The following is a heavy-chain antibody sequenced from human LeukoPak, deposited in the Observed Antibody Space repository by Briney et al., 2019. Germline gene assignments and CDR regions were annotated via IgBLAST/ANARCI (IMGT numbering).Heavy chain of an antibody. CDR3: ARDRGSSSWEDY. CDR1: GGSISSSSYY. J-gene: IGHJ4*02. D-gene: IGHD6-13*01. V-gene: IGHV4-39*07. Sequence: SETLSLTCTVSGGSISSSSYYWGWIRQPPGKGLEWIGSIYYSGSTYYNPSLKSRVTISVDTSKNQFSLKLSSVTAADTAVYYCARDRGSSSWEDYWGQGTLVTVSS. CDR2: IYYSGST.